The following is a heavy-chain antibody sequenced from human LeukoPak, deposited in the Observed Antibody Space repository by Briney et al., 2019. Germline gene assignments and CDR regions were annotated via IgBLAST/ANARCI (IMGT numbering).Heavy chain of an antibody. Sequence: GGSLRLSCAASGFTFSSYAMSWVRQAPGKGLEWASSISGSGGSIYYADSVKGRFTISRDNSKNTLYLQMNSLTAEDTAGYHCAKAFGYQLPSCYPDWGQGTLVTVSS. CDR3: AKAFGYQLPSCYPD. CDR1: GFTFSSYA. J-gene: IGHJ4*02. CDR2: ISGSGGSI. D-gene: IGHD2-2*01. V-gene: IGHV3-23*01.